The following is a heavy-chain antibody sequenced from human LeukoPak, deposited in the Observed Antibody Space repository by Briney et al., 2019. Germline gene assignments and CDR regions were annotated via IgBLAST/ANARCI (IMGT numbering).Heavy chain of an antibody. D-gene: IGHD6-25*01. CDR1: GGSISSRGYY. CDR3: ARYSSAWFDP. Sequence: PSDTLSLTCTVSGGSISSRGYYWGWIGHPPGKGLEWMGNIYYSGSTYYNPSLKSRVTISVDTSKNQFSLKMTSVTAADTAVYNCARYSSAWFDPWGQGTLVTVSS. V-gene: IGHV4-39*01. CDR2: IYYSGST. J-gene: IGHJ5*02.